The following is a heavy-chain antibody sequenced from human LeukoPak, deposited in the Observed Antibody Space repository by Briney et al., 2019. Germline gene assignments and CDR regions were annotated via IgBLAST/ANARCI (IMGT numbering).Heavy chain of an antibody. D-gene: IGHD6-19*01. Sequence: GRSLRLSCAASGFTFSSYGMHWVRQAPGKGLEWVAVISYDGSNKYYADSVKGRFTISRDNSKNTLYLQMNSLRAEDTAVYYCAKGGYSSGWYGDYWGQGTLVTVSS. CDR1: GFTFSSYG. CDR3: AKGGYSSGWYGDY. V-gene: IGHV3-30*18. J-gene: IGHJ4*02. CDR2: ISYDGSNK.